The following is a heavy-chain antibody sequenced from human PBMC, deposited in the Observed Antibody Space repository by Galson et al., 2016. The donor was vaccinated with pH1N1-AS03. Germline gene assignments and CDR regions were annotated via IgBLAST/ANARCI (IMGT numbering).Heavy chain of an antibody. CDR1: GFTFNIYA. D-gene: IGHD2-8*01. Sequence: SLRLSCAASGFTFNIYAMTWVRQAPGMRLEWVSGINGGGHMTQYADSVRGRFTISRDNSANTVYLQMNSLRAEDTAVYYCARESESYTKGALSPWGRYFDHWGQGTLVTGSS. CDR2: INGGGHMT. CDR3: ARESESYTKGALSPWGRYFDH. J-gene: IGHJ4*02. V-gene: IGHV3-23*01.